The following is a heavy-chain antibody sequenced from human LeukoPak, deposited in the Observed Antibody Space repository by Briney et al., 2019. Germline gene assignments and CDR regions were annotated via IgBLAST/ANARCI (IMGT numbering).Heavy chain of an antibody. CDR2: IIPIFGTA. CDR3: ARVVVVITNDISDI. CDR1: GGTFSSYA. Sequence: GASVKVSCKASGGTFSSYAISWVRQAPGQGLEWMGGIIPIFGTANYAQKFQGRVTITADESTSTAYMELSSLRSEDTAVYYCARVVVVITNDISDIWGQGTMVIVSS. J-gene: IGHJ3*02. V-gene: IGHV1-69*13. D-gene: IGHD3-22*01.